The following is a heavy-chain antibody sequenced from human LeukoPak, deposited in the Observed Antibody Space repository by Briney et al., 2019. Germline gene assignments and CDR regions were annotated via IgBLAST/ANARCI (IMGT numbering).Heavy chain of an antibody. CDR1: GFTFDDYA. CDR3: AKDIQYAPTGHFDC. Sequence: GGSLRLSCAASGFTFDDYAMHWVRQAPGKGLEWVSGISWNSGSIGYADSVKGRFTISRDNAKNSLYLQMNSLRAEDMALYYCAKDIQYAPTGHFDCWGQGTLVTVSS. CDR2: ISWNSGSI. V-gene: IGHV3-9*03. J-gene: IGHJ4*02.